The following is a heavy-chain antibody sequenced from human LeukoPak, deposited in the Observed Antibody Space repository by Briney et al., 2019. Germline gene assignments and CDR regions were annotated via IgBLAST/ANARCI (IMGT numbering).Heavy chain of an antibody. V-gene: IGHV1-2*05. CDR2: INPNSGGT. Sequence: GALVKVSCKASGYTLTDYYMHWVRQAPGQGLEWMGRINPNSGGTNYAQKFQGRVTMTRLRSDDTAVYYCARVGYYESSGYYEYWGQGTLVTVSS. J-gene: IGHJ4*02. D-gene: IGHD3-22*01. CDR1: GYTLTDYY. CDR3: Y.